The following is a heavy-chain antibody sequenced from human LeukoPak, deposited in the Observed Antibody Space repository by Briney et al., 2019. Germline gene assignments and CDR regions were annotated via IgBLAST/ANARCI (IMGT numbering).Heavy chain of an antibody. Sequence: SETLSLTCAVYGGSFSGYYWSWIRQPPGKGLEWIGEINHGGSTNYNPSLKSRVTISVDTSKNQFSLKLSSVTAADTAVYYCASSYYYGSGSYYPPFDYWGQGTLVTVSS. V-gene: IGHV4-34*01. CDR3: ASSYYYGSGSYYPPFDY. J-gene: IGHJ4*02. CDR2: INHGGST. D-gene: IGHD3-10*01. CDR1: GGSFSGYY.